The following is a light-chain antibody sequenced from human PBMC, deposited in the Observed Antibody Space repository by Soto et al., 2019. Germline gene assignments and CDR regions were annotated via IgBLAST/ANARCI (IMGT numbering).Light chain of an antibody. J-gene: IGKJ2*01. CDR2: AIS. Sequence: EIVLTQSPGTLSLAPGERATLACRASESVTSTHLAWYQQKGGQAPRLLIYAISTRASGIPDRFSGRGSGTDFTLTISRREPEDFGVYYCQRYGTSRGTFGQGTKLEIK. CDR1: ESVTSTH. CDR3: QRYGTSRGT. V-gene: IGKV3-20*01.